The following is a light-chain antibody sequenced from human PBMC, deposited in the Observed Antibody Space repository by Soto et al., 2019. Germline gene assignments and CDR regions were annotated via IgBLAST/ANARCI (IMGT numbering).Light chain of an antibody. CDR3: SSYTSSNTYV. CDR1: SSDVGGYNY. V-gene: IGLV2-14*01. Sequence: QSVLTQPASVSGSPGQSITISCTGTSSDVGGYNYVSWYQQHSGKAPKLMIYEVSNRPSGVSNRLSGSKSGNTASLTISGLQAEDEADYYCSSYTSSNTYVFGTGTKVTVL. CDR2: EVS. J-gene: IGLJ1*01.